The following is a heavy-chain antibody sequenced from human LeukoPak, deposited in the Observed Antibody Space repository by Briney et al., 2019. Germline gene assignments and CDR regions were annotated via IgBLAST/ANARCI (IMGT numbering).Heavy chain of an antibody. CDR3: VKGGEYSSSASDI. Sequence: SGGSLRLSCSASGFTFSSYAMHWVGQAPGKGLEHVSVISSNGYNTYYADSVKGRFTISRDNSKNTVYLQMSSLRVEDTAVYCCVKGGEYSSSASDIWGQGTMVTVSS. V-gene: IGHV3-64D*09. CDR2: ISSNGYNT. J-gene: IGHJ3*02. D-gene: IGHD6-13*01. CDR1: GFTFSSYA.